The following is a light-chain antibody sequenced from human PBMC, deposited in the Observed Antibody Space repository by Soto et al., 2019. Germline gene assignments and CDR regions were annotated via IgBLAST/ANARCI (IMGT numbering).Light chain of an antibody. V-gene: IGKV3-20*01. CDR3: QHYGNSPRT. CDR1: QSVSSSH. J-gene: IGKJ2*01. Sequence: EIVLTQSPGTLSLSPGERATLSCRASQSVSSSHLAWYQQKPGQAPRRFMYGASNRATGIPDRFSGSGSGKDFTLSIRRLEPEDFAVYYCQHYGNSPRTFGQGTKLEIK. CDR2: GAS.